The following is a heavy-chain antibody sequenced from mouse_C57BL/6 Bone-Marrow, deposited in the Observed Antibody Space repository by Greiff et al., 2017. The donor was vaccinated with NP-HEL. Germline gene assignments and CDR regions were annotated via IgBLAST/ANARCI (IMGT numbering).Heavy chain of an antibody. J-gene: IGHJ1*03. Sequence: VQLKQSGPELVKPGASVKISCKASGYSFTGYYMNWVKQSPEKSLEWIGEINPSTGGTTYNQKFKAKATLTVDKSSSTAYMQLKSLTSEDSAVYYCARDDYYGLYWYFDVWGTGTTVTVSS. CDR2: INPSTGGT. V-gene: IGHV1-42*01. CDR3: ARDDYYGLYWYFDV. D-gene: IGHD1-1*01. CDR1: GYSFTGYY.